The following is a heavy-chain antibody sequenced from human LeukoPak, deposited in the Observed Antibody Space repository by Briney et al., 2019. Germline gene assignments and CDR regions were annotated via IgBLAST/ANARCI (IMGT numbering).Heavy chain of an antibody. CDR3: SKSKGGINWYYFES. V-gene: IGHV3-23*01. CDR1: GFRFNSYV. CDR2: ISGSGGSK. Sequence: PGGSLRLSCAASGFRFNSYVMSWVRQAPGKGLEWVSSISGSGGSKYYPDSVKGRFTISRDTSRNTLYLQMNSLRAEDTAVYYFSKSKGGINWYYFESWGQGTLVTVSS. J-gene: IGHJ4*02. D-gene: IGHD1-1*01.